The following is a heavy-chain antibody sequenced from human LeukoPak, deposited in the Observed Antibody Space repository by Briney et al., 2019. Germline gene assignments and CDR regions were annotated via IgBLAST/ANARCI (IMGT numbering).Heavy chain of an antibody. CDR2: IYHSGST. Sequence: SQTLSLTCTVSGGSISSGGYYWSWIRQPPGKGLEWIGYIYHSGSTYYNPSLKSRVTISVDGSKNQFSLKLSSVTAADTAVYYCARGAFDYSNYFDYWGQGTLVTVSS. D-gene: IGHD4-11*01. CDR1: GGSISSGGYY. V-gene: IGHV4-30-2*01. J-gene: IGHJ4*02. CDR3: ARGAFDYSNYFDY.